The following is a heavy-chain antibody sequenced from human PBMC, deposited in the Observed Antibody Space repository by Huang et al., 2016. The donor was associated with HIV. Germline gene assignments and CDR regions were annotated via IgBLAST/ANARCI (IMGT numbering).Heavy chain of an antibody. D-gene: IGHD1-7*01. CDR1: TFTFGAYW. CDR2: IKKDESEK. CDR3: ATKTGAMDI. J-gene: IGHJ6*02. Sequence: VESGGRLVQPGGSIRLSCVGSTFTFGAYWMSWVRQTPGKGQEWVANIKKDESEKYYVDSVKDRFNISRDNAKKVLFLEMNNVTVEDTATYYCATKTGAMDIWGQGTTVTVS. V-gene: IGHV3-7*03.